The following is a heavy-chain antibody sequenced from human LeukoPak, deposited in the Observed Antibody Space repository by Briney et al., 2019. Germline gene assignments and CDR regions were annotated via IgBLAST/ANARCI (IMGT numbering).Heavy chain of an antibody. D-gene: IGHD5-12*01. CDR2: IYPGDSDT. Sequence: GESLKISCKGSGYSFTSYWIGWVRQMPGKGLEWMGIIYPGDSDTRYSPSFQGQVTISADKSISTAYLQWSSLKASDTAMYYCARTATPFRSRSGYDYYYYYMDVWGTGTTVTVSS. CDR3: ARTATPFRSRSGYDYYYYYMDV. J-gene: IGHJ6*03. CDR1: GYSFTSYW. V-gene: IGHV5-51*01.